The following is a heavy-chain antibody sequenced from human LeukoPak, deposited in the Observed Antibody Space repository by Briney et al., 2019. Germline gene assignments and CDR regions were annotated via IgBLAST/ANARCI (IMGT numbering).Heavy chain of an antibody. V-gene: IGHV3-30*18. J-gene: IGHJ4*02. CDR3: AKFAGGGSYSFDY. CDR1: GFTFNSYG. CDR2: ISYDGSNK. D-gene: IGHD1-26*01. Sequence: GGAPRLSCAAPGFTFNSYGMHWVRPAPSQGPEWGAVISYDGSNKYYADSVKGRFTISRDNSKNTLYLQMNSLRAEDTAVYYCAKFAGGGSYSFDYWGQGTLVTVSS.